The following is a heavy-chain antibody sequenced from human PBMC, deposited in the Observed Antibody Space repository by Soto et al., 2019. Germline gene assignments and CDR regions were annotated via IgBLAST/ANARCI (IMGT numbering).Heavy chain of an antibody. J-gene: IGHJ3*02. D-gene: IGHD4-17*01. V-gene: IGHV4-39*01. CDR2: IYYSGST. CDR1: GGSISSSSYY. Sequence: QLQLQESGPGLVKPSETLSLTCTVSGGSISSSSYYWGWIRQPPGKGLEWIGRIYYSGSTYYNPSLKSRVTISVDTSKNQFSLKLSSVTAADTAVYYCASDSAYGGAFDIWGQGTMVTVSS. CDR3: ASDSAYGGAFDI.